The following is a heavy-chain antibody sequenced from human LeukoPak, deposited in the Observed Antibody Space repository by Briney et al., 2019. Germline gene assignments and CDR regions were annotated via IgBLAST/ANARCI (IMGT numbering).Heavy chain of an antibody. CDR2: ITTSSTYI. CDR3: ARDPYSGSYGDYYYYYMDV. V-gene: IGHV3-21*01. Sequence: GGSLRLSCAASGFTFSNNWMSWVRQAPGKGLEWVSSITTSSTYIYYADSVKGRFTISRDNAKNSLYLQMNSLRAEDTAVYYCARDPYSGSYGDYYYYYMDVWGKGTTVTISS. J-gene: IGHJ6*03. D-gene: IGHD1-26*01. CDR1: GFTFSNNW.